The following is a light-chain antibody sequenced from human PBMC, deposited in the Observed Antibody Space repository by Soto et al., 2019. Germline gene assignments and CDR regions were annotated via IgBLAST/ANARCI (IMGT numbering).Light chain of an antibody. J-gene: IGKJ4*01. CDR1: QSISSW. V-gene: IGKV1-5*01. CDR3: QHYNSY. CDR2: DAS. Sequence: DIPMTQSPSTLSASVGDRVTITCRASQSISSWLAWYQQKPGKAPKLLIYDASSLESGVPSRFSGTRSGTEFTLTISSLQPDDFATYYCQHYNSYFGGGTKVEIK.